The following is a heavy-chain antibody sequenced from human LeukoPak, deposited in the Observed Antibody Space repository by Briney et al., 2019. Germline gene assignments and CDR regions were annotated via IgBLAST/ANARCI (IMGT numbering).Heavy chain of an antibody. CDR3: ARGIVYYYDSSGYYHDY. CDR1: GGSISSSSYY. CDR2: IYYSGST. Sequence: SETLSLTCTVSGGSISSSSYYWGWIRQPPGKGLEWIGSIYYSGSTYYNPSLKSRVTISVDTSKNQFPLKLSSVTAEDTAVYYCARGIVYYYDSSGYYHDYWGQGTLVTVSS. V-gene: IGHV4-39*01. D-gene: IGHD3-22*01. J-gene: IGHJ4*02.